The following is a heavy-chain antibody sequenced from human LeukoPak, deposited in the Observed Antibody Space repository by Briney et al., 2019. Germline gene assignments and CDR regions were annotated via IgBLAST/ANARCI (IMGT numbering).Heavy chain of an antibody. V-gene: IGHV4-38-2*02. D-gene: IGHD2-2*01. Sequence: SETLSLTCAVSGYSISSGYYWGWIRQPPGKGLEWIGSIYHSGNTYYNPSLRSRVTISVDTSKNQFSLKLSSVTAADTAVYYCAREYCSSTSCYFDYWGQGTLVTVSS. CDR2: IYHSGNT. J-gene: IGHJ4*02. CDR3: AREYCSSTSCYFDY. CDR1: GYSISSGYY.